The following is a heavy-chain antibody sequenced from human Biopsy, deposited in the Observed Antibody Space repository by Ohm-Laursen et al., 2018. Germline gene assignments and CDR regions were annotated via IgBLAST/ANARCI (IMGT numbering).Heavy chain of an antibody. CDR3: AKYQLPATATSILDY. CDR1: GFDFRNYG. V-gene: IGHV3-23*01. J-gene: IGHJ4*02. CDR2: LAFSSGRT. Sequence: SLRLSCTASGFDFRNYGLTWIRQAPGKGLEWVASLAFSSGRTYSADSVKGRFTISRDDSQNTLYLQMDSLRVADTAVYHCAKYQLPATATSILDYWGQGALVTVSS. D-gene: IGHD4-17*01.